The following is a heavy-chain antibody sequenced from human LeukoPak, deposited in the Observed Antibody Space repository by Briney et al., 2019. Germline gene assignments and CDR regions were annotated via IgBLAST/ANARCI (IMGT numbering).Heavy chain of an antibody. D-gene: IGHD4-23*01. CDR3: ARVPSYYGGNSGYFDY. V-gene: IGHV1-8*03. J-gene: IGHJ4*02. CDR2: MNPNSGNT. Sequence: ASVKVSCKASGYTFTSYDINWVRQATGQGLEWMGWMNPNSGNTGYAQKFQGRVTITRNTSISTAYMELSSLRSEDTAVYYCARVPSYYGGNSGYFDYWGQGTLVTVSS. CDR1: GYTFTSYD.